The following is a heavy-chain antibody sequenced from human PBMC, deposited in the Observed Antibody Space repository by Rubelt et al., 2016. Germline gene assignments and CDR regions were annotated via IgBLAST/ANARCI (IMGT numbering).Heavy chain of an antibody. CDR2: IGADGNNI. D-gene: IGHD5-18*01. CDR1: GFPFRGSP. CDR3: ARAENEAYSDGKMDV. Sequence: GGSLRLSCAASGFPFRGSPMNWIRQAPGKGLEWVSVIGADGNNIHYADSVKGRFTISRDNSKNTLYLQMDSLRAEDTAVYYCARAENEAYSDGKMDVWGQGTTVTVSS. J-gene: IGHJ6*02. V-gene: IGHV3-23*01.